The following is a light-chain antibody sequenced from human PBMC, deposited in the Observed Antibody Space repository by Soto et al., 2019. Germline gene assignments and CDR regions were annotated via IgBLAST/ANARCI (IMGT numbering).Light chain of an antibody. CDR1: QSVGAN. CDR3: PQYTYWPRT. Sequence: EIVMTQSPATLSVSPGERATLSCRASQSVGANLAWYQQKPGQAPRLLIYGASTRAAGISPRFSGGGSGTEFTLTISSLQSEDFGVYYCPQYTYWPRTFGQGTKVGIK. CDR2: GAS. J-gene: IGKJ1*01. V-gene: IGKV3-15*01.